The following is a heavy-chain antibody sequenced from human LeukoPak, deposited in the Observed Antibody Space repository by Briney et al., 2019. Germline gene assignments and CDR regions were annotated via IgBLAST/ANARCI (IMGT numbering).Heavy chain of an antibody. J-gene: IGHJ4*02. D-gene: IGHD2-2*01. CDR2: ISAYNGNT. Sequence: ASVKVSCKASGYTFTSYGISWVRQAPGQGLEWMGWISAYNGNTNYAQKLQGRVTMTTDTSTSTAYMELRSLRSDDTRVYYCARDFEYQLLSPFDYWGQGTLVTVSS. CDR1: GYTFTSYG. V-gene: IGHV1-18*01. CDR3: ARDFEYQLLSPFDY.